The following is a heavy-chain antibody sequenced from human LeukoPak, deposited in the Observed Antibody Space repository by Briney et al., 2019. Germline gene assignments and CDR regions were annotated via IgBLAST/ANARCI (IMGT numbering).Heavy chain of an antibody. D-gene: IGHD4/OR15-4a*01. CDR2: ITSSGTTT. J-gene: IGHJ4*02. V-gene: IGHV3-11*01. CDR3: GRDPDYGDPY. CDR1: GFSFSDSY. Sequence: GGSLRLSCSASGFSFSDSYMSWFRLSPEKGLEWIACITSSGTTTEYADSVKGRFTISRVNAKNSLYLQMNSLRPEDTAVYYCGRDPDYGDPYWGQGTLVTVPS.